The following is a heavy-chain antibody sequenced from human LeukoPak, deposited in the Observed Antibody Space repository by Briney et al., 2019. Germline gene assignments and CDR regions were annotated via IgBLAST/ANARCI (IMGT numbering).Heavy chain of an antibody. CDR1: GGSISGFH. D-gene: IGHD3-3*01. CDR3: ARHIFWSGFYDAFDI. V-gene: IGHV4-4*09. Sequence: PSETLSLTCTVSGGSISGFHWSWIRQPPGKGLEWIGYIHTTGSTNYNPSLKSRAAISVDTSKNQFSLKLRSVTAADTAVYFCARHIFWSGFYDAFDIWGRGTLVTVSS. J-gene: IGHJ3*02. CDR2: IHTTGST.